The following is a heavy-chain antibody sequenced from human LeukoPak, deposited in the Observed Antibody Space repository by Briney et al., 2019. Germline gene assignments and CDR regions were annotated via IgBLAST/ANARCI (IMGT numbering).Heavy chain of an antibody. CDR3: ARDLGSSWYFGWFDP. J-gene: IGHJ5*02. Sequence: ASVKVSCKASGYTFTGYYMYWVRQAPGQGLEWMAWINPNSGGTNYAQKFQGRVTMTRDTSISTASMELSSLRSDDTAVYYCARDLGSSWYFGWFDPWGQGTLVTVSS. CDR1: GYTFTGYY. V-gene: IGHV1-2*02. CDR2: INPNSGGT. D-gene: IGHD6-13*01.